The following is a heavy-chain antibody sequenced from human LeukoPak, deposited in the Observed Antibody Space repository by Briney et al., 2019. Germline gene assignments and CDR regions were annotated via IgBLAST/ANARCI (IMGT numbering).Heavy chain of an antibody. CDR3: ARDIGSGSYWVYFDY. D-gene: IGHD3-10*01. CDR1: GYTFTGYY. Sequence: GSVNVSCKASGYTFTGYYMHWVRQAPGQGLEWMGWINPNSGGTKYAQKFQGRVTMTRDTSISTAYMELSRLRSDDTAVYYCARDIGSGSYWVYFDYWGQGTLVTVSS. CDR2: INPNSGGT. J-gene: IGHJ4*02. V-gene: IGHV1-2*02.